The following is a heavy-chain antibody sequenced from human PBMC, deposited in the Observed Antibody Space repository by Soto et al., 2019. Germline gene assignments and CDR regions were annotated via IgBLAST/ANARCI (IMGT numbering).Heavy chain of an antibody. J-gene: IGHJ4*02. CDR2: ISGESSFK. V-gene: IGHV3-21*01. Sequence: TVGSLRLSCEASGFSIRSFNMNWVRQAPGKGLEWVASISGESSFKYYTEAVKGRFTISRDNARNSLFLQMNFLDVEDTALYFCARRYCSRADCYSDSWGQGSLVTVSS. D-gene: IGHD2-2*01. CDR3: ARRYCSRADCYSDS. CDR1: GFSIRSFN.